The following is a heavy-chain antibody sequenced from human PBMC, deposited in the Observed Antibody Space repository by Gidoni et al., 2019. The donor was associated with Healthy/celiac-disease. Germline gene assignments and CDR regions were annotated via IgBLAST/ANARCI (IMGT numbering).Heavy chain of an antibody. CDR3: ARVALGYSSGWYYFDY. V-gene: IGHV3-33*01. J-gene: IGHJ4*02. CDR1: GFTFSSYG. CDR2: IWYDGSNK. Sequence: QVQLVESGGGVVQPGRSLRLSCAASGFTFSSYGMHWVRQAPGKGLEWVAVIWYDGSNKYYADSWKGRFTISRDNSKNTLYLQMNSLRAEDTAVYYCARVALGYSSGWYYFDYWGQGTLVTVSS. D-gene: IGHD6-19*01.